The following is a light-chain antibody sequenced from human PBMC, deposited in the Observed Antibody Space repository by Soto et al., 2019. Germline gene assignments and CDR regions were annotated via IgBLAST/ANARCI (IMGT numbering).Light chain of an antibody. CDR2: SNS. Sequence: QPVLTQPPSASGTPGQRVTISCSGSSSNIGSKTVNWYQQLPGAAPKLLIYSNSQRPSGVPDRFSGSKSGTSASLAISGLQSEDEADYHCTAWDDSLKAVVFGGGTKVTVL. CDR1: SSNIGSKT. J-gene: IGLJ2*01. V-gene: IGLV1-44*01. CDR3: TAWDDSLKAVV.